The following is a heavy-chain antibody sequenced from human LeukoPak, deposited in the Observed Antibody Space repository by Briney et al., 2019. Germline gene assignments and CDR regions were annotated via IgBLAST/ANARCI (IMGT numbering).Heavy chain of an antibody. CDR3: ARGGQGDGYSADEAFDI. CDR2: TYYRSKWYN. J-gene: IGHJ3*02. D-gene: IGHD5-18*01. CDR1: GDSVFSNSS. V-gene: IGHV6-1*01. Sequence: SQTLSLTCAISGDSVFSNSSWNWIRQSPSRGLEWLGRTYYRSKWYNDYAVSVKSRININPDTSKNQFSVQLSSVTPEDTAVYYCARGGQGDGYSADEAFDIWGHGTMVIVS.